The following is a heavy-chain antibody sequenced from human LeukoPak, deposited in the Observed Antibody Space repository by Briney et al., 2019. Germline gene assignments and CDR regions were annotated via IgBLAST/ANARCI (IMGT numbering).Heavy chain of an antibody. V-gene: IGHV3-49*04. Sequence: HPGESLRLSCVLSGLTFSDAWMSWVRQAPGKGLEWLGFIRSKASGGAIEYDPSVDGRFTISRDDSKSIAYLQMTSLKTEDTATYFCTREVDGMSAYWGQGTLVTVSS. J-gene: IGHJ4*02. CDR2: IRSKASGGAI. CDR1: GLTFSDAW. CDR3: TREVDGMSAY. D-gene: IGHD1-14*01.